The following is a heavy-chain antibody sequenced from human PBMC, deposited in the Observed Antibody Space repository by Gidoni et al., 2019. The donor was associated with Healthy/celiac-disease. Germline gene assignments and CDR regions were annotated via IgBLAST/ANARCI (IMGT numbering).Heavy chain of an antibody. CDR1: GFTFSNAW. CDR2: IKSKTDGGTT. Sequence: EVQLVESGGGLVKPGGSLRLSCAASGFTFSNAWMSWVRQAPGKGLEWVGRIKSKTDGGTTDYAAPVKGRFTISRDDSKNTLYLQMNSLKTEDTAVYYCLPTDFWSGLGGWGQGTLVTVSS. V-gene: IGHV3-15*01. D-gene: IGHD3-3*01. CDR3: LPTDFWSGLGG. J-gene: IGHJ4*02.